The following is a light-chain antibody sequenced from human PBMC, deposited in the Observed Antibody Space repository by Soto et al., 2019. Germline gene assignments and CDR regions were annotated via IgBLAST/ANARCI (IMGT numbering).Light chain of an antibody. V-gene: IGLV2-14*01. CDR2: EVS. CDR1: SSDVGGYKY. CDR3: SSYTSTSTVV. Sequence: QSALTQPASVSGSSGQSITISCTGTSSDVGGYKYVSWYQQHPGKAPKLMIYEVSYRPSGVSNRFSGSKSGNTASLTISGLQAEDEAYYYCSSYTSTSTVVFGGGTKLTVL. J-gene: IGLJ3*02.